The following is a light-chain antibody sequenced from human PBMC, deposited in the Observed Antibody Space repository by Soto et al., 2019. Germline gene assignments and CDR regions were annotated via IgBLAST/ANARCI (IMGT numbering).Light chain of an antibody. V-gene: IGKV3-15*01. CDR3: QQHNNWPPWT. J-gene: IGKJ1*01. Sequence: EIVMTQSPATLSVSPGERATLSCRASQSVSSNLAWYQQKPGQAPSLLMYGASTRATGIPDRFSGSGSGTEVTPTISSLQSEDFAVYYCQQHNNWPPWTFGQGTKVEIK. CDR2: GAS. CDR1: QSVSSN.